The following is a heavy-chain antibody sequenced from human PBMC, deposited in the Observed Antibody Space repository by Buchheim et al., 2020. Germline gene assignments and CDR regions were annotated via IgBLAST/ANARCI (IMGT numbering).Heavy chain of an antibody. CDR3: ARADYIPASHFDY. D-gene: IGHD4-11*01. J-gene: IGHJ4*02. Sequence: EVQLVESGGGLVKPGGSLRLSCAASGFTFSSYSMNWVRQAPGKGLEWVSSISSTSNYIYYAGSMKGRFTISRDNAKNSFYLQMSSLRAEDTAVYYCARADYIPASHFDYWGQGTL. CDR1: GFTFSSYS. V-gene: IGHV3-21*01. CDR2: ISSTSNYI.